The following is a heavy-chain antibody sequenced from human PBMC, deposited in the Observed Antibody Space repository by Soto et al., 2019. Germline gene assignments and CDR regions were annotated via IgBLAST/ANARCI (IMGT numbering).Heavy chain of an antibody. CDR2: ISSSSSTI. J-gene: IGHJ5*02. D-gene: IGHD3-9*01. V-gene: IGHV3-48*01. CDR3: AREAHILNWFDP. Sequence: GGSLRLSCAASGFTFSSYSMNWVRQAPGKGLEWVSYISSSSSTIYYADSVKGRFTISRDNAKNSLYLQMNSLRAEDTAVYYCAREAHILNWFDPWGKGTLVTLSS. CDR1: GFTFSSYS.